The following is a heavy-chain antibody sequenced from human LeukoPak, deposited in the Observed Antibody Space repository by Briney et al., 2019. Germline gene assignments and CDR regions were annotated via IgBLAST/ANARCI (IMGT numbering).Heavy chain of an antibody. CDR3: ARALYGSGSSWFDP. J-gene: IGHJ5*02. V-gene: IGHV4-59*01. Sequence: SETLSLTCTASGGSISSYYWSLIRQPPGKGLEWIGYIYYSGSTNYNPSLKSRVTISVDTSKNQFSLKLSSVTAADTAVYYCARALYGSGSSWFDPWGQGTLVTVSS. CDR1: GGSISSYY. D-gene: IGHD3-10*01. CDR2: IYYSGST.